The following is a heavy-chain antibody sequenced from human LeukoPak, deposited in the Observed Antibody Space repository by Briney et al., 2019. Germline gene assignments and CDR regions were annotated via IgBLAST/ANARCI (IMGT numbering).Heavy chain of an antibody. V-gene: IGHV1-18*01. CDR3: ARAGAVVDNWFDP. CDR2: ISGYNGDT. CDR1: GHTSDTYG. D-gene: IGHD2-15*01. J-gene: IGHJ5*02. Sequence: ASVKVSCKASGHTSDTYGISWVRQAPGEGLEWMGGISGYNGDTNYAQKLQGRVTMTIDTSTSTAYMELRSLRSDDTAVYYCARAGAVVDNWFDPWGQGTLVTVSS.